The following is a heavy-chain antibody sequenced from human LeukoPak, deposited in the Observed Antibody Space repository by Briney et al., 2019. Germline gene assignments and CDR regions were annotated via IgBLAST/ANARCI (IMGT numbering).Heavy chain of an antibody. CDR2: ICYDGTT. J-gene: IGHJ4*02. CDR1: GGSIRSSSYY. CDR3: ARWGFSSSRGYFDY. D-gene: IGHD2-2*01. V-gene: IGHV4-39*01. Sequence: SETLSLTCTVSGGSIRSSSYYWGWIRQPPGKGLEFIGTICYDGTTYYNPSLKSRVAISVDTSKNQFSLKLSAVTAADTAVYYCARWGFSSSRGYFDYWGQGTLVIVSS.